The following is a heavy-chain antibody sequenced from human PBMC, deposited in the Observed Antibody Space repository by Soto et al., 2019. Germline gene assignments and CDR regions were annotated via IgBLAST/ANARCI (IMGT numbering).Heavy chain of an antibody. CDR1: GFSLTTDGVG. V-gene: IGHV2-5*02. D-gene: IGHD3-16*01. CDR3: ARSRYLITEDAQVGDFDY. CDR2: IYWDDDE. Sequence: QITLKESGPTLVKPTQTLTLTCTFSGFSLTTDGVGVGWVRQPPGEALEWLALIYWDDDERYSPSLKTRLTITKDASKNQVVLIMTNMDLVDSATYYCARSRYLITEDAQVGDFDYWGQGNLVTVSS. J-gene: IGHJ4*02.